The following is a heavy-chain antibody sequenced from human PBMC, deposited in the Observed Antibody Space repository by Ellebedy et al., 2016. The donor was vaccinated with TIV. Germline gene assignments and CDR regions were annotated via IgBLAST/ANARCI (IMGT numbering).Heavy chain of an antibody. CDR1: GFTFSSYA. Sequence: GESLKISCAASGFTFSSYALNWVRQAPGKGLEWVSTIAGTGGTTYYRDSVKGRFTVSSDTSRNTLYLQMSSLRAEDTAVYYCAKLPVAYNWNYADDDWGQGTLVTVSS. V-gene: IGHV3-23*01. CDR3: AKLPVAYNWNYADDD. J-gene: IGHJ4*02. CDR2: IAGTGGTT. D-gene: IGHD1-7*01.